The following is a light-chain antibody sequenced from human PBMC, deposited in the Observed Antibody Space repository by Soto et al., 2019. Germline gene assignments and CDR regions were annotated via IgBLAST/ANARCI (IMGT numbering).Light chain of an antibody. J-gene: IGKJ5*01. CDR1: QSVSSSY. Sequence: EIVLTQSPGTLSLSPGERATLSCRASQSVSSSYLAWYQKKPGQAPRLLIYGASSRATGIPDRFSGSGSGTDFTLTISRLEPEDFAVYYCQQYGSLITFGQGTRLEIK. CDR3: QQYGSLIT. V-gene: IGKV3-20*01. CDR2: GAS.